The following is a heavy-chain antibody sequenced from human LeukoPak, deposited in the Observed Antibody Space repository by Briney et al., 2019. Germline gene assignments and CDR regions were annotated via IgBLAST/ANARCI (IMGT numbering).Heavy chain of an antibody. CDR3: ARGVGDYVWGSYRYAYFDY. CDR2: MNPNSGNT. CDR1: GGTFSSYA. J-gene: IGHJ4*02. D-gene: IGHD3-16*02. Sequence: ASVKVSCKASGGTFSSYAISWVRQAPGQGLEWMGWMNPNSGNTGYAQKFQGRVTMTRNTSISTAYMELSSLRSEDTAVYYCARGVGDYVWGSYRYAYFDYWGQGTLVTVSS. V-gene: IGHV1-8*02.